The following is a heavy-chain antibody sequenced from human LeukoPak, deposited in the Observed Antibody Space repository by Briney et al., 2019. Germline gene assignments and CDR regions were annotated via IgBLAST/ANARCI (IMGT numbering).Heavy chain of an antibody. V-gene: IGHV1-2*04. CDR3: ARVLRHNNSHFHYFDY. Sequence: ASVKVSCKASGYTFAAYYMHWVRQAPGQGLEWMGWINPNSGVTNYAQKFQGWVTMTRDTSISTAYMELSRLRSDDTAVYYCARVLRHNNSHFHYFDYWGQGTLVTVSS. CDR1: GYTFAAYY. D-gene: IGHD4-11*01. J-gene: IGHJ4*02. CDR2: INPNSGVT.